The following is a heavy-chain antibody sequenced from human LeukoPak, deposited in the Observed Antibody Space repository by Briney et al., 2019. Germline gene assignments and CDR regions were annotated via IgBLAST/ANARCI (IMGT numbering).Heavy chain of an antibody. V-gene: IGHV3-74*01. CDR1: GFSFSNYW. Sequence: GGSLRLSCAASGFSFSNYWMPWVREVPEKGLEWVSRIKSDGTGATYAGSVNGRFTISRDNAENTLYLQMNSLRAEDTAIYYCARDRDGPNYYMDVWGKGTTVTVSS. D-gene: IGHD5-24*01. CDR2: IKSDGTGA. J-gene: IGHJ6*03. CDR3: ARDRDGPNYYMDV.